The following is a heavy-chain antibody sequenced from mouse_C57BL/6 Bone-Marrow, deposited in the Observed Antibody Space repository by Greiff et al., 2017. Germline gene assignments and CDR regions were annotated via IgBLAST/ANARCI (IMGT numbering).Heavy chain of an antibody. J-gene: IGHJ4*01. CDR3: TVGNRYAMDY. CDR2: IDPESGDT. V-gene: IGHV14-1*01. D-gene: IGHD2-1*01. CDR1: GFNIKDYY. Sequence: VQLQQSGAELVRPGASVKLSCTASGFNIKDYYMHWVKQRPEQGLEWIGRIDPESGDTEYAPKFKGKATMTADTSSNTAYLQLSSLTSEDTAVYYCTVGNRYAMDYWGQGTSVTVSS.